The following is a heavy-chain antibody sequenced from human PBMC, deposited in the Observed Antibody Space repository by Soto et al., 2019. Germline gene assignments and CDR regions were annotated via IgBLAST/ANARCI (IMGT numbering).Heavy chain of an antibody. V-gene: IGHV3-48*01. CDR1: EFTFSSYS. CDR3: ARDGWPRGFDY. D-gene: IGHD5-12*01. J-gene: IGHJ4*02. CDR2: ISSSSSTI. Sequence: PGGSLRLSCAASEFTFSSYSMNWVRQAPGKGLEWVSYISSSSSTIYYADYVKGRFTISRDNAKNSLYLQMNSLRAEDTAVYYCARDGWPRGFDYWGQGTLVTVSS.